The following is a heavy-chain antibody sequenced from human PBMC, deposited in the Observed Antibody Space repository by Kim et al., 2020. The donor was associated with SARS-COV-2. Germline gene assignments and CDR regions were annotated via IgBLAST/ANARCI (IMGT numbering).Heavy chain of an antibody. CDR1: GGSFSGYY. CDR2: INHSGST. CDR3: ARRRGRITMVRGVPPGMDV. D-gene: IGHD3-10*01. V-gene: IGHV4-34*01. J-gene: IGHJ6*02. Sequence: SETLSLTCAVYGGSFSGYYWSWIRQPPGKGLEWIGEINHSGSTNYNPSLKSRVTISVDTSKNQFSLKLSSVTAADTAVYYCARRRGRITMVRGVPPGMDVWGQGTTVTVSS.